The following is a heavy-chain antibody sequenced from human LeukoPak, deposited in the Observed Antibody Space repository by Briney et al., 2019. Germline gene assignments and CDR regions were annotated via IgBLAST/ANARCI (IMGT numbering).Heavy chain of an antibody. D-gene: IGHD4/OR15-4a*01. Sequence: SETLSLTCAVYGGSFSGYYWSWIRQPPGKGLEWIGEINHSGSTNYNPSLRSRVTISVVTSKNQFSLQVDSVTAADTAVYYCVRHDGRGGSTMGALDSWGQGSLVTISS. CDR3: VRHDGRGGSTMGALDS. CDR2: INHSGST. J-gene: IGHJ4*02. CDR1: GGSFSGYY. V-gene: IGHV4-34*01.